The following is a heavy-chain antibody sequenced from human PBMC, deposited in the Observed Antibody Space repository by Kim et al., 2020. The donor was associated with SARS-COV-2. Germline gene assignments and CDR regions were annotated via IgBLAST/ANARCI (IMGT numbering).Heavy chain of an antibody. CDR2: IYSSGCT. CDR3: TRDGGLYRGSYYDFAY. Sequence: GGSLRPSCAASGFSVSSKYMSWVRQAPGKGLEWVSVIYSSGCTYYADSVKGRFTISRDSSKNTLYLQMNSLRAEDTAVYYCTRDGGLYRGSYYDFAYWGQGTLVTVSS. CDR1: GFSVSSKY. V-gene: IGHV3-66*01. D-gene: IGHD1-26*01. J-gene: IGHJ4*02.